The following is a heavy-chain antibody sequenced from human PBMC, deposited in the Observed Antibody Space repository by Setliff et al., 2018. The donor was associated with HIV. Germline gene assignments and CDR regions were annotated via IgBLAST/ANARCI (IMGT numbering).Heavy chain of an antibody. CDR1: GGTFSSYA. CDR3: AREESSGSYPIDY. J-gene: IGHJ4*02. V-gene: IGHV1-69*05. Sequence: ASVKVSCKASGGTFSSYAISWVRQAPGQGLEWMGGIIPIFGTANYAQKFQGRVTITTDESTSTAYMELSSLRSEDTAVYYCAREESSGSYPIDYWGQGTLVTVSS. D-gene: IGHD1-26*01. CDR2: IIPIFGTA.